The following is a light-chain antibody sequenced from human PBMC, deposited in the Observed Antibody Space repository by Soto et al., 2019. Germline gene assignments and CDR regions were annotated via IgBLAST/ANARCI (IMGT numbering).Light chain of an antibody. Sequence: EIVMTQSPATLSVSPGERASLSCRASQSVSSNLAWYQQKPGQTPRLLIYATSTRATGIPARFSGSGSGTEFTLTISSLQSEDFATYYCQQYYSLPYTFGQGTKLEI. CDR3: QQYYSLPYT. V-gene: IGKV3-15*01. J-gene: IGKJ2*01. CDR1: QSVSSN. CDR2: ATS.